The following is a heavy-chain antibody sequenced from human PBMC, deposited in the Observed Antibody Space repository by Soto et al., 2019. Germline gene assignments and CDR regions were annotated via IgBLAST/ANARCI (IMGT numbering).Heavy chain of an antibody. D-gene: IGHD6-19*01. Sequence: GXSLRLSCAASGFTFSNYWISWVVQSPGKGLVCVSRIKSDGSTTSYADSVKGRFTISRDNAKNTLYLQMNSLRAEDTAVYYCARVYLSSGWSKVDYWGQGTLVTVSS. CDR3: ARVYLSSGWSKVDY. CDR1: GFTFSNYW. CDR2: IKSDGSTT. J-gene: IGHJ4*02. V-gene: IGHV3-74*01.